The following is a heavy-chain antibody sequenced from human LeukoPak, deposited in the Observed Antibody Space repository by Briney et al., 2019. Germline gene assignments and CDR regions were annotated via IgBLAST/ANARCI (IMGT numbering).Heavy chain of an antibody. CDR1: GDSFSRYY. Sequence: SETLSLTCTVSGDSFSRYYWSWTRQPPGKGLEWIGYIYYSGSTNYNPSLKSRVTISVDTSKNQFSLKLSSVTAADTAVYYCARERYGSGSYYSDYWGQGTLVTVSS. CDR3: ARERYGSGSYYSDY. V-gene: IGHV4-59*01. D-gene: IGHD3-10*01. J-gene: IGHJ4*02. CDR2: IYYSGST.